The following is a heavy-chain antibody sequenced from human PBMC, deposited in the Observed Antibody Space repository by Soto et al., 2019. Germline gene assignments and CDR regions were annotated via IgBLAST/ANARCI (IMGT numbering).Heavy chain of an antibody. D-gene: IGHD6-6*01. Sequence: SETLSLTCTVSGGSISSSSYYWGWIRQPPGKGLEWIGSIYYSGSTYYNPSLKSRVTISVDTSKNQFSLKLSSVTAADTAVYYCARPGAARTQFDYWGQGTLVTVSS. J-gene: IGHJ4*02. CDR3: ARPGAARTQFDY. CDR2: IYYSGST. V-gene: IGHV4-39*01. CDR1: GGSISSSSYY.